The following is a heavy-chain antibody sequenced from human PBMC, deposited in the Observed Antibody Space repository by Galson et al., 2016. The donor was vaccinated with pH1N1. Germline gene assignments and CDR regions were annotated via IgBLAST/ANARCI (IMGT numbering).Heavy chain of an antibody. V-gene: IGHV3-9*01. D-gene: IGHD5-18*01. CDR1: GFTFDDYA. Sequence: SLRLSCAASGFTFDDYAMYWVRQAPGTGLEWVSGISWNSGSIGYADSVKGRFTISRDNAKNSLYLQMNSLRAEDTALYYCAKVSGYSYGPFDYWGQGTVVTVSS. CDR3: AKVSGYSYGPFDY. J-gene: IGHJ4*02. CDR2: ISWNSGSI.